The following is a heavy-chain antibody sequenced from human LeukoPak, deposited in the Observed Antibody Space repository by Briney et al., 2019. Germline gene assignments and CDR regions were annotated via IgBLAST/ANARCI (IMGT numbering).Heavy chain of an antibody. Sequence: GRSLRLSCAVSRFTFSSYGMHWVRQAPGKGLEWVAVISYDGSHKYYADSVKGRFTISRDNSKSTLYLQMNSLRAKDTAVYYCAKGRYDYVWGSYPDYWGQGTLVTVSS. D-gene: IGHD3-16*02. CDR2: ISYDGSHK. V-gene: IGHV3-30*18. CDR1: RFTFSSYG. CDR3: AKGRYDYVWGSYPDY. J-gene: IGHJ4*02.